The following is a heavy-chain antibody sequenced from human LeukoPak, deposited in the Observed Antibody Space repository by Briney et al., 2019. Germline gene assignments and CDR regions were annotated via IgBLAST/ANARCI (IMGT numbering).Heavy chain of an antibody. CDR3: APRRDYYDSSGYYYEGY. CDR1: GGSFSGYY. J-gene: IGHJ4*02. V-gene: IGHV4-34*01. Sequence: SETLSLTCAVSGGSFSGYYWSLIRQPPGKGLEWIGEINHSGSTNYNPSLKSRVTISVDTSKNQFSLKLSSVTAADTAVYYCAPRRDYYDSSGYYYEGYWGQGTLVTVSS. CDR2: INHSGST. D-gene: IGHD3-22*01.